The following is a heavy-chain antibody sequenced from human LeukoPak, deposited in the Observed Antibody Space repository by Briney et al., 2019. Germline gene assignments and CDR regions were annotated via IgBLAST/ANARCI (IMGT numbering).Heavy chain of an antibody. J-gene: IGHJ4*02. D-gene: IGHD2-15*01. V-gene: IGHV4-4*07. CDR1: GGSISSYF. CDR3: AREDPLVAARGLDY. CDR2: IYAGGNT. Sequence: PSETLSLTCTVSGGSISSYFWNWIRQPAGKGLEWVGRIYAGGNTDYSPSLKSRLTMSMDTSNNQFSLRLTSVSAADTAVYFCAREDPLVAARGLDYWGQGILVTVS.